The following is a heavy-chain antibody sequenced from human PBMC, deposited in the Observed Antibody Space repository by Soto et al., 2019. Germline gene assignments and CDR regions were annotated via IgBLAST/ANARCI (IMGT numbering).Heavy chain of an antibody. D-gene: IGHD6-19*01. CDR2: INPNSGGT. V-gene: IGHV1-2*02. CDR3: ARGAVAVYNWFDP. J-gene: IGHJ5*02. CDR1: GYTFTGYY. Sequence: SVKVSCKASGYTFTGYYMHWVRQAPGQGLEWMGWINPNSGGTNYAQKFQGRVTMTRDTSISTAYMELSRLRSDDTAVYYCARGAVAVYNWFDPWGQGTLVTVSS.